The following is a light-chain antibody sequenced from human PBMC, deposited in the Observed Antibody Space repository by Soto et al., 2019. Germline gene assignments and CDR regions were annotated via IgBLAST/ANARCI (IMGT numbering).Light chain of an antibody. Sequence: QSALTQAPSVSGAPGQRVTISCTGSSSNIGAGYDVHWCQQLPGTAPKLLIYDNNNRPSGVPDRFSGSKSGTSASLAITGLQAEDEADYYCQSYDSSLSGSCVFGTGTKVTVL. CDR3: QSYDSSLSGSCV. J-gene: IGLJ1*01. CDR1: SSNIGAGYD. CDR2: DNN. V-gene: IGLV1-40*01.